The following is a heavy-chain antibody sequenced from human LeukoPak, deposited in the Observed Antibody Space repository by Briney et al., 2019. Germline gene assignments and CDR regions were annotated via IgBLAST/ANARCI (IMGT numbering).Heavy chain of an antibody. D-gene: IGHD2/OR15-2a*01. CDR2: IYYSGST. CDR3: ARKNDFDI. Sequence: SSETLSLTCTVSGGSISSDHWNWIRQSPGKGLEWIGCIYYSGSTYYNPSLKSRVTISVDMSKSQFSLRLTSVTAADTAVYYCARKNDFDIWGQGTLVTVSS. CDR1: GGSISSDH. V-gene: IGHV4-59*01. J-gene: IGHJ3*02.